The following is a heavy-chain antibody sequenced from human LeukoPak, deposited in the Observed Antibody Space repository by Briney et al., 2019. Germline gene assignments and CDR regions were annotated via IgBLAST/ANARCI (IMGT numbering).Heavy chain of an antibody. J-gene: IGHJ6*02. CDR1: GGSISSGGYY. CDR3: ARGLCGGDCYTYYYGMDV. Sequence: SETLSPTCTVSGGSISSGGYYWSWIRQHPGKGLEWIGYIYYSGSTYYNPSLKSRVTISVDTSKNQFSLKLSSVTAADTAVYYCARGLCGGDCYTYYYGMDVWGQGTTVTVSS. V-gene: IGHV4-31*03. CDR2: IYYSGST. D-gene: IGHD2-21*02.